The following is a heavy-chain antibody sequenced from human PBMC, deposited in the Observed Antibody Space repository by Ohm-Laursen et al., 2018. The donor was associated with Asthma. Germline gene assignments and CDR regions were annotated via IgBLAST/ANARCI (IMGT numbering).Heavy chain of an antibody. Sequence: GSLRLSCAALGFTFSSYSLNWVRQAPGKGLEWVSYIRSTSTVINYADSVKGRFTISRDNARNSLYLQMNSLRAEDTAVYYCARDVMEWYLPAFDFWGQGTLVTVSS. CDR1: GFTFSSYS. CDR2: IRSTSTVI. J-gene: IGHJ4*02. D-gene: IGHD3-3*01. V-gene: IGHV3-48*01. CDR3: ARDVMEWYLPAFDF.